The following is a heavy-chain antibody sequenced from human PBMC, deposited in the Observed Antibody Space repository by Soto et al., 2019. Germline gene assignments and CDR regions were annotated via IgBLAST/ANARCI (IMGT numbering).Heavy chain of an antibody. J-gene: IGHJ4*02. Sequence: QVQLQESGPGLVKPSQTLSLTCTVSGGSISSGDYYWSWIRQPPGKGLEWLGYIFHSGNTYYNPSLKSRVTISVDTSKNQFSLKLRSVTAADTAVYYCARRTPYSIYVDYWGQGTLVTVSS. CDR1: GGSISSGDYY. CDR2: IFHSGNT. V-gene: IGHV4-30-4*01. D-gene: IGHD4-4*01. CDR3: ARRTPYSIYVDY.